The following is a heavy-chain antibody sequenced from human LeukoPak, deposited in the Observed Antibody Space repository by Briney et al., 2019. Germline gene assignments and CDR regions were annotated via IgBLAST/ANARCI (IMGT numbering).Heavy chain of an antibody. CDR1: GFTFSSYA. CDR3: ARAKSFDY. Sequence: GGSLRLSCAASGFTFSSYAMHWVRQAPGKGLEWVAVISYDGSNKYYADSVKGRFTISRDNSKNTLYLQMNSLRAEDTAVYYCARAKSFDYWGQGTLVTVSS. V-gene: IGHV3-30-3*01. J-gene: IGHJ4*02. CDR2: ISYDGSNK.